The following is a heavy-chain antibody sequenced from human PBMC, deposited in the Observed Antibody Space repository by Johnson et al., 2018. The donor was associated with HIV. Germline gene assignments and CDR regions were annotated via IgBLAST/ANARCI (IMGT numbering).Heavy chain of an antibody. D-gene: IGHD2-15*01. CDR1: GFTFSSYA. J-gene: IGHJ3*01. V-gene: IGHV3-30-3*01. Sequence: QVQVVESGGGLVKPGGSLRLSCAASGFTFSSYAMHWVRQAPGKGLDWMAVISYDGRNQQYAESVKGRFTISRDNYKNTLYLQMSSVRPEDTAVYYCARDLAPRPPARLDVFDVWGQGTMVTVS. CDR2: ISYDGRNQ. CDR3: ARDLAPRPPARLDVFDV.